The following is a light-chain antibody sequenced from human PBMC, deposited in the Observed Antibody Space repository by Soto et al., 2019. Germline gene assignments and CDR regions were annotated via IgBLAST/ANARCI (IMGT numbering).Light chain of an antibody. Sequence: DIQMPQSPSSVSASVGDRVAINGRASQVIRTWLAWYQQKPGKAPKVLIYAASSLQSGVPSRFSGSGSGTDFTLTISSLQPEDSATYYCQQSNSFPLTFGGGTKVDI. CDR3: QQSNSFPLT. CDR1: QVIRTW. CDR2: AAS. J-gene: IGKJ4*01. V-gene: IGKV1-12*01.